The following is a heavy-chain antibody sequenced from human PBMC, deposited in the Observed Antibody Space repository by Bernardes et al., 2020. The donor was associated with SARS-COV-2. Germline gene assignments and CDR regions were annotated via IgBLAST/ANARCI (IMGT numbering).Heavy chain of an antibody. J-gene: IGHJ5*02. Sequence: ASVKVSCKTSGYTLSAYYMSWVRQAPGQGPEWMGWINPNSGDTNYAQKFQGRVTMTRDTSISTVYMELSSLRSDDTAVYYCARWKATVVPASIGGVWFDPWGQGSLVTVSS. D-gene: IGHD2-2*02. CDR2: INPNSGDT. CDR3: ARWKATVVPASIGGVWFDP. V-gene: IGHV1-2*02. CDR1: GYTLSAYY.